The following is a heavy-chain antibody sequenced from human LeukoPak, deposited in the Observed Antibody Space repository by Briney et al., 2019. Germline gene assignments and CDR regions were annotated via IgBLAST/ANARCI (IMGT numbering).Heavy chain of an antibody. Sequence: GGSLRLSCAASGFTFSTYGTHWVRQAPGKGLEWVAVIRYDGSSELYADSVKGRFTISRDNANKLLFLHMNSLRAEDTAVYYCARDLGDYVGYDAFDIWGQGTMVTVSS. CDR1: GFTFSTYG. D-gene: IGHD4-17*01. CDR3: ARDLGDYVGYDAFDI. J-gene: IGHJ3*02. CDR2: IRYDGSSE. V-gene: IGHV3-33*01.